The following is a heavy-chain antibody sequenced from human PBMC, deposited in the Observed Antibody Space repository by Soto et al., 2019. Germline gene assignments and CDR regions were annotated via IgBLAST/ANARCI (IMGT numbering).Heavy chain of an antibody. Sequence: EVQLVESGGGLVQPGGSLRLSCAASGFTFSSYAMHWVRQAPGKGLEYVSAISSNGGSTYYANSVKGRFTISRDNSKNTQYLQMGRRTAEDMAVYYCARQGSGSYYFDYWGQGTLVTVSS. D-gene: IGHD2-15*01. J-gene: IGHJ4*02. CDR3: ARQGSGSYYFDY. CDR1: GFTFSSYA. CDR2: ISSNGGST. V-gene: IGHV3-64*01.